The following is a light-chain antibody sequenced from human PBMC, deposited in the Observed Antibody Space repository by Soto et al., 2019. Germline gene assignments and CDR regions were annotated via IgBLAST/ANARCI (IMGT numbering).Light chain of an antibody. CDR2: GAS. CDR3: QQFGSSIPHT. J-gene: IGKJ2*01. Sequence: DIQMTQSPSSLSASVGDRVAINCRSSQGISDYLNWYQQKPGKALKLLIYGASNLQSGVPSRFSGSGSGSDFTLTISRLEPQDFGVYYCQQFGSSIPHTFGQGTKLEIK. V-gene: IGKV1-39*01. CDR1: QGISDY.